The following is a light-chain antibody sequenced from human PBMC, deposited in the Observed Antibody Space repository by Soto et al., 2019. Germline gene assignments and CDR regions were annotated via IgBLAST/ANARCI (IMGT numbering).Light chain of an antibody. J-gene: IGLJ2*01. CDR3: SSYTSSSTPVV. Sequence: QSVLTQPASVSGSPGQSITISCTGTSSDVGGYNYVSWYQQHPGKATKIMIYDVSNRPSGVSNSFTGSKSGNTASLTFSWLQAEDEADYYCSSYTSSSTPVVFGGGTKVTVL. CDR1: SSDVGGYNY. V-gene: IGLV2-14*01. CDR2: DVS.